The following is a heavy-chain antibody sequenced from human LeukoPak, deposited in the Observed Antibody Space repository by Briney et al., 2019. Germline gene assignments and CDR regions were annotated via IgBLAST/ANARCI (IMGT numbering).Heavy chain of an antibody. CDR1: GFTFSDYW. Sequence: GGSLRLSCAASGFTFSDYWMHWVRQVPGKGLVWVSRINTDGSITNHADSVKGRFTISRGNAENILYLQMNSLRAEDTAVYYCARDGRLGELSYDFDYWGQGTLVTVSS. V-gene: IGHV3-74*01. CDR3: ARDGRLGELSYDFDY. CDR2: INTDGSIT. J-gene: IGHJ4*02. D-gene: IGHD3-16*02.